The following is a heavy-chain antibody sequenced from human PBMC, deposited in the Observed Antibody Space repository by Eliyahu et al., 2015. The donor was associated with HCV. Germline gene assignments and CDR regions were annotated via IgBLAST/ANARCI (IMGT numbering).Heavy chain of an antibody. Sequence: EVQLVESGGGLVKPGGSLRLSCAASGFHFMSGWMSWVRQVPGKGLEWVARFKHEGGGGITDYAAPVKGRFTISKDESKNTLYLQMDSLKTEDTAVYYCVTDDLFGNSPWDYDYFDYWGQGTPVTVSP. V-gene: IGHV3-15*01. CDR3: VTDDLFGNSPWDYDYFDY. D-gene: IGHD4/OR15-4a*01. J-gene: IGHJ4*02. CDR1: GFHFMSGW. CDR2: FKHEGGGGIT.